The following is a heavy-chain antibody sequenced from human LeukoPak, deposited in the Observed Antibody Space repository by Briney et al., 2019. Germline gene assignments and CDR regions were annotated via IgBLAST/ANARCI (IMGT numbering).Heavy chain of an antibody. V-gene: IGHV3-30*02. CDR2: IRYDGSNK. D-gene: IGHD3-10*01. Sequence: GGSLRLSCAASGFTFSSYGMHWVRQAPGKGLEWVAFIRYDGSNKYYADSVKGRFTISRDNSKNTLYLQMNSLRAEDTAVYYCAKDAITMVRGVSVYFDYWGQGTLVTVSS. CDR3: AKDAITMVRGVSVYFDY. J-gene: IGHJ4*02. CDR1: GFTFSSYG.